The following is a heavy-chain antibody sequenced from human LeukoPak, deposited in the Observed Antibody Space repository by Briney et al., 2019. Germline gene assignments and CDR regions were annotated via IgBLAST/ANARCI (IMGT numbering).Heavy chain of an antibody. V-gene: IGHV4-59*02. Sequence: SETLSLACTVSGGSVNGYYWNWIRQAPGKGLEWIGFIHYSGLTVYSPSLQSRVSMSVDTSRNQFSLDLSSVTAADTALYYCARDPPEDEWNSLDSWGQGILVTVSS. J-gene: IGHJ4*02. CDR3: ARDPPEDEWNSLDS. CDR2: IHYSGLT. CDR1: GGSVNGYY. D-gene: IGHD1-7*01.